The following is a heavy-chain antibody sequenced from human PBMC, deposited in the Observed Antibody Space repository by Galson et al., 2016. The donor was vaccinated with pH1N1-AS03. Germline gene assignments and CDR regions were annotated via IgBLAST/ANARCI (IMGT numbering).Heavy chain of an antibody. J-gene: IGHJ6*03. CDR2: ISAYSGDT. V-gene: IGHV1-18*04. D-gene: IGHD3-3*01. CDR3: ARHATTRSEVFGVPFYHYYYTDV. CDR1: GYSFPTYS. Sequence: SVKASCKASGYSFPTYSFNWVRQAPGQGLEWLGWISAYSGDTHYARKFQGRVTLTTDTSTSTAYMELRSLTSDDTAVYYCARHATTRSEVFGVPFYHYYYTDVWGK.